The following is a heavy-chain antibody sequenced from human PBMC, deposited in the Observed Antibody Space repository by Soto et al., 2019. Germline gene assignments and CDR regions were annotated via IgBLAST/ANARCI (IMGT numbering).Heavy chain of an antibody. CDR3: ASAGAGALYGDYEYYFDY. Sequence: GESLKISCKGSGYSFTSYWIGWVRQMPGKGLEWMGIIYPGDSDTRYSPSFQGQVTISADKSISTAYLQWSSLKASDTAMYYCASAGAGALYGDYEYYFDYWGQGTLVTVSS. CDR1: GYSFTSYW. V-gene: IGHV5-51*01. CDR2: IYPGDSDT. D-gene: IGHD4-17*01. J-gene: IGHJ4*02.